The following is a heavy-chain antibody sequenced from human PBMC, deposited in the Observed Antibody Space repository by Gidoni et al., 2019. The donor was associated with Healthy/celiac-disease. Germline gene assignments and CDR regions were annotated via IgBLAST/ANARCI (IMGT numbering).Heavy chain of an antibody. J-gene: IGHJ4*02. CDR3: ARQISGSYGPIDF. D-gene: IGHD1-26*01. CDR2: INNDGTST. Sequence: EVQLVESGGGLVQPGGSLRLSCAASGFTFSSHWMHCVRQAPGKGLVWVSRINNDGTSTTYADSVKGRFTISRDNAKNTLYLRMNSLRAEDTAVYYCARQISGSYGPIDFWGQGTLVTVSS. CDR1: GFTFSSHW. V-gene: IGHV3-74*01.